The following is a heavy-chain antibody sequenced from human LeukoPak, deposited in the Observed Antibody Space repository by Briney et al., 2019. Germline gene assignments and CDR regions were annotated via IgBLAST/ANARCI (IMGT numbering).Heavy chain of an antibody. Sequence: SETLSPTCTVSGGSISSYYWSWIRQPPGKGLEWIGYIYTSGSTNYNPSLKSRVTISVDTSKNQFSLKLSSVTAADTAVYYCAGRCSSGWYRDAWRDGFDPWGQGTLVTVSS. V-gene: IGHV4-4*09. CDR2: IYTSGST. J-gene: IGHJ5*02. D-gene: IGHD6-19*01. CDR3: AGRCSSGWYRDAWRDGFDP. CDR1: GGSISSYY.